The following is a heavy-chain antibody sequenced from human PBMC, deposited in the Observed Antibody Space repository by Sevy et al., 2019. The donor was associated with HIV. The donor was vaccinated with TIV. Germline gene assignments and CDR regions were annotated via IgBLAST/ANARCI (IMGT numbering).Heavy chain of an antibody. CDR1: GFTFDDYA. Sequence: GGSLRLSCTTSGFTFDDYAMSWFRQAPGKGLEWVACIARNSYEAYGGTTDYAASVKGRFIISRDDSKSVAYLQMNSLKTEDTAVYYCTRGLATADTPEYYFDYWGQGTLVTVSS. J-gene: IGHJ4*02. V-gene: IGHV3-49*03. CDR3: TRGLATADTPEYYFDY. CDR2: IARNSYEAYGGTT. D-gene: IGHD5-12*01.